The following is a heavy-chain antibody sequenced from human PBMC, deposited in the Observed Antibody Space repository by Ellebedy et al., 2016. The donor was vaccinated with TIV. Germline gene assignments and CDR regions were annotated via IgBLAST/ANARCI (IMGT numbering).Heavy chain of an antibody. CDR1: GGSISSSSYY. V-gene: IGHV4-39*01. CDR2: IYYSGST. CDR3: ARRKGYGGNSDWFNP. D-gene: IGHD4-23*01. Sequence: SETLSLTXTVSGGSISSSSYYWGWIRQPPGKGLEWIGSIYYSGSTYYNPSLKSRVTISVDTSKNQFSLKLSSVTAADTAVYYCARRKGYGGNSDWFNPWGQGTLVTVSS. J-gene: IGHJ5*02.